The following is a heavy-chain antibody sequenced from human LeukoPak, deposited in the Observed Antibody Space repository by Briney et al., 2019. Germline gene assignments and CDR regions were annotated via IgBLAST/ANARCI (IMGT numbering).Heavy chain of an antibody. D-gene: IGHD3-22*01. V-gene: IGHV3-9*01. Sequence: GGSLRLSCAASGFTFDDYAMHWVRHAPGKGLEWVSGISWNSGSIGYADSVKGRFTISRDNAKNSLYLQMNSLRAEDTALYYCAKAYDSSGYYLNWFDPWGQGTLVTVSS. CDR3: AKAYDSSGYYLNWFDP. J-gene: IGHJ5*02. CDR1: GFTFDDYA. CDR2: ISWNSGSI.